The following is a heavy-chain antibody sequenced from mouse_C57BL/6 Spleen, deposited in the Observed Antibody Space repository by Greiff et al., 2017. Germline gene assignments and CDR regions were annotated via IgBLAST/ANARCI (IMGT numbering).Heavy chain of an antibody. CDR3: ARDTTVRYYAMDY. J-gene: IGHJ4*01. CDR2: IYPRDGST. CDR1: GYTFTSYD. V-gene: IGHV1-85*01. Sequence: QVQLKESGPELVKPGASVKLSCKASGYTFTSYDINWVKQRPGQGLEWIGWIYPRDGSTKYNEKFKGKATLTVDTSSSTAYMELHSLTSEDSAVYFCARDTTVRYYAMDYWGQGTSVTVSS. D-gene: IGHD1-1*01.